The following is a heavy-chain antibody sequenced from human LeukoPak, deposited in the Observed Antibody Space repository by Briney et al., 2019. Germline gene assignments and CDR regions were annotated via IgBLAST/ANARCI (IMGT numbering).Heavy chain of an antibody. J-gene: IGHJ4*02. D-gene: IGHD6-13*01. V-gene: IGHV3-7*03. CDR2: IRQDGDTK. CDR3: ARSLPYGTTWYGRSDF. Sequence: GGSLRLSCAASGFPFNAYWMTWVRQAPGKGLEWVANIRQDGDTKYYVDSVKGRFTISRDNAMNSLYLQINSLRAEDTAIYYCARSLPYGTTWYGRSDFWGQGTLVTVSS. CDR1: GFPFNAYW.